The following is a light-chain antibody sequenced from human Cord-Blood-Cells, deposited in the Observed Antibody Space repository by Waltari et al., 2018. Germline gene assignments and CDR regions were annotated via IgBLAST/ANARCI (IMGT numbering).Light chain of an antibody. J-gene: IGKJ4*01. V-gene: IGKV1-5*03. CDR1: QSISSW. CDR3: QQYNSYST. CDR2: KAS. Sequence: DIQMTQSPSTLSASVGDRVTIPCRASQSISSWLAWYRQKPGKAPKLLIYKASSLESGVPSRCSGSGSGSEFTLSISSLQPDDFATYYCQQYNSYSTFGRGTKVEIK.